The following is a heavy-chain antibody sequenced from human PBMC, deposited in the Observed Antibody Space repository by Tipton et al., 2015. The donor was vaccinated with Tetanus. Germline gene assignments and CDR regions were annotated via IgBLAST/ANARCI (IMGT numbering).Heavy chain of an antibody. CDR2: IDPSDSYT. Sequence: MQLVQSGAEVKKPGESLRISCKGSGYSFTSYWISWVRQMPGKGLEWMGRIDPSDSYTNYSPSFQGHVPISADKSISTAYLQWSSLKASDPAMYYCARHERVGLWFGESLPLPFDYWGQGTLVTVSS. CDR1: GYSFTSYW. D-gene: IGHD3-10*01. CDR3: ARHERVGLWFGESLPLPFDY. V-gene: IGHV5-10-1*01. J-gene: IGHJ4*02.